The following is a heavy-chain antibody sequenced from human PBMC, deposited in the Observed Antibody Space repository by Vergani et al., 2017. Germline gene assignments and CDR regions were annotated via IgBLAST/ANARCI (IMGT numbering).Heavy chain of an antibody. D-gene: IGHD6-6*01. CDR3: AKDLGTSSGGGWFDP. V-gene: IGHV3-9*02. CDR2: ISWNSNSI. CDR1: GFTSAGYA. Sequence: EVQLEESGGGLVLPGRSLRLSCVASGFTSAGYAMHSVRQAPGKGLEWVSGISWNSNSIGYADSVKGRFTISRDNAKNSLYLQMNSLRAEDTALYYCAKDLGTSSGGGWFDPWRQGTLVTVSS. J-gene: IGHJ5*02.